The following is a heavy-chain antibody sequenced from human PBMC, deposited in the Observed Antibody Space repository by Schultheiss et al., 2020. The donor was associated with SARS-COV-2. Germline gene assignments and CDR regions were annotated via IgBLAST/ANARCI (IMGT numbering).Heavy chain of an antibody. CDR2: MFYTDNT. V-gene: IGHV4-39*07. CDR3: ARTVWSGYTHYYGMDV. Sequence: SETLSLTCTVSGGSISRSGYYWGWIRQPPGKGLEWIGSMFYTDNTYYNPPLKSRVTISVDTSKNQFSLKLSSVTAADTAVYYCARTVWSGYTHYYGMDVWGQGTTVTVSS. J-gene: IGHJ6*02. CDR1: GGSISRSGYY. D-gene: IGHD3-3*01.